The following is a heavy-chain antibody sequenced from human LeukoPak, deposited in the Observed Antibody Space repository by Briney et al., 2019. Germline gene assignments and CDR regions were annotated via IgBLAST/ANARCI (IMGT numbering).Heavy chain of an antibody. J-gene: IGHJ6*03. V-gene: IGHV4-38-2*02. Sequence: PSETLSLTCTVSGYSISSGYYWDWIRQPPGKGLEWIAGIYHNGSTYYNPSLKSRVTISVDTSKNHFSLKLSYVTAADTALYFCARADYSSSWSHYYYYMDVWGTGTTVTVSS. CDR3: ARADYSSSWSHYYYYMDV. CDR1: GYSISSGYY. CDR2: IYHNGST. D-gene: IGHD6-13*01.